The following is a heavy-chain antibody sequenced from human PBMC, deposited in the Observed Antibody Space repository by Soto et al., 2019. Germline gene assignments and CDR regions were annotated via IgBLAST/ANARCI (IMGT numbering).Heavy chain of an antibody. D-gene: IGHD3-10*01. CDR1: GGPYNSFA. V-gene: IGHV1-69*01. CDR3: ARFLGGAGSYYDGQNYNYYNGMDV. CDR2: IIPVFGTA. J-gene: IGHJ6*02. Sequence: QAQLVQSGAEVKKPGSSVKVSCKASGGPYNSFAISWVRQAPGQGLEWIGGIIPVFGTATYAQKFKGRVTITAEESTSTAYMELSSLTSADTAVYYCARFLGGAGSYYDGQNYNYYNGMDVWGQGTTVTVSS.